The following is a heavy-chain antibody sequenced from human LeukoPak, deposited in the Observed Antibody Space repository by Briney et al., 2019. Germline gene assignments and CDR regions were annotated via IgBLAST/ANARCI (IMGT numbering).Heavy chain of an antibody. J-gene: IGHJ4*02. D-gene: IGHD2-2*01. Sequence: PGGSLRLSCAASGFSFSNYNMNWVCQAPGKGLEWVSSISSSSSYIYYADSVKGRFTISRDNAKNSLYLQMNSLRADDTAVYYCARDRWDIVLVPAAREIDYWGQGTLVTVSS. CDR3: ARDRWDIVLVPAAREIDY. CDR2: ISSSSSYI. CDR1: GFSFSNYN. V-gene: IGHV3-21*01.